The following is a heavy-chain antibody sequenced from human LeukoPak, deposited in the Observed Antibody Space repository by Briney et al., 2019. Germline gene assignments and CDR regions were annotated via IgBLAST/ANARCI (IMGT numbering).Heavy chain of an antibody. D-gene: IGHD6-13*01. J-gene: IGHJ3*02. CDR1: AFTFSSYG. V-gene: IGHV3-23*01. Sequence: GGTLRLSCAASAFTFSSYGMSWVRQAPGKGLEWVSAISGDGRDIFYADAVKGRFTISRDNSKNTLYLQMNSLRAEDTAVYYCAKSLSYSSSWYGDAFDIWGQGTMVTVSS. CDR3: AKSLSYSSSWYGDAFDI. CDR2: ISGDGRDI.